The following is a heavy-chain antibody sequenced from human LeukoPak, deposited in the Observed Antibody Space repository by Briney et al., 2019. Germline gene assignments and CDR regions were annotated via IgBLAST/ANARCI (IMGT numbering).Heavy chain of an antibody. CDR1: GGSFSSYY. D-gene: IGHD3-22*01. CDR3: ARQTYSNNYYDSSGYHPGYFQH. Sequence: SETLSLTCAVYGGSFSSYYWSWIRQPPGKGLEWIGYIYYSGSTNYNPSLKSRVTISVDTSKNQFSLKLSSVTAADTAVYYCARQTYSNNYYDSSGYHPGYFQHWGQGTLVTVSS. CDR2: IYYSGST. V-gene: IGHV4-59*08. J-gene: IGHJ1*01.